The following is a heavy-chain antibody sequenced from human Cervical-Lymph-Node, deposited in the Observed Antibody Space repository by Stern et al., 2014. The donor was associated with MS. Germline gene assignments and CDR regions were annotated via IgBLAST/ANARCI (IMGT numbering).Heavy chain of an antibody. Sequence: QLQLQESGPGLVKPSETLSLTCTVSGGSISSSSYYWGWIRQPPGKGLEWIGSIYYSGSTSYNPSLQSRVTISVDTSKTHFPQKRSSVTAADTAVYYCARHVAAAGDDYWGQGTLVTVSS. CDR3: ARHVAAAGDDY. V-gene: IGHV4-39*01. J-gene: IGHJ4*02. D-gene: IGHD6-13*01. CDR2: IYYSGST. CDR1: GGSISSSSYY.